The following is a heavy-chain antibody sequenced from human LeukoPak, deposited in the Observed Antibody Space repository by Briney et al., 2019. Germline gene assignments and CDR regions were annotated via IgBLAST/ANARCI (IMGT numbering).Heavy chain of an antibody. CDR3: ARGKHYWFDP. V-gene: IGHV4-30-2*01. CDR1: GGSISSGGSS. J-gene: IGHJ5*02. CDR2: IYHSGRT. Sequence: SQTLSLTCAVSGGSISSGGSSWGWFRHPPGKGLEWIAYIYHSGRTYYNPSLKRRVTISVDRSKNQFSLKLSSVTAADTAVYYCARGKHYWFDPWGQGTLVTVSS.